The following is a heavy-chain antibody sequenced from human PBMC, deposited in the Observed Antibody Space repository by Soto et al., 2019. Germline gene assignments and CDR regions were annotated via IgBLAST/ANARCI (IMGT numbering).Heavy chain of an antibody. CDR2: IYSSGST. J-gene: IGHJ6*02. Sequence: AETLSLTCTVTCGAISGYYWTWIRQSDGEGLEWIGRIYSSGSTNYNPSLKSRVTISLDTSKNQFSLKLSSVTAADTAVYYCARGCSGGSCYVYGMDVWGQGTTVTVSS. CDR3: ARGCSGGSCYVYGMDV. CDR1: CGAISGYY. V-gene: IGHV4-4*07. D-gene: IGHD2-15*01.